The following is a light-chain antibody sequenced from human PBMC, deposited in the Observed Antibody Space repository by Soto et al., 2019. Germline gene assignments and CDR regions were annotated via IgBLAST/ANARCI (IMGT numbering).Light chain of an antibody. CDR3: LQHNSYPWT. CDR1: QGITND. Sequence: DIQMTQSPSSLSASVGDRVTITCRASQGITNDLGWYQQKPGKAPKRLIYAASSLVSGVPSRFSGSGSGAEFTLTISSLQPEDFATYYCLQHNSYPWTFGQGTTVEIE. CDR2: AAS. V-gene: IGKV1-17*01. J-gene: IGKJ1*01.